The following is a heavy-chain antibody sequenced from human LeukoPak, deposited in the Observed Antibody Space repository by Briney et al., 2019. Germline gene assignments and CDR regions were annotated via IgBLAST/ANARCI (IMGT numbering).Heavy chain of an antibody. Sequence: SETLSLTCTVSGGSISSSSSYWGWIRQPPGKGLEWIGSIYYSGSTYYNPSLKSRVTISVDTSKNQFSLKLSSVTAADTAVYYCARHFPQSSGYRFHLTGGGFDPWGQGTLVTVSS. CDR3: ARHFPQSSGYRFHLTGGGFDP. J-gene: IGHJ5*02. D-gene: IGHD3-22*01. CDR1: GGSISSSSSY. CDR2: IYYSGST. V-gene: IGHV4-39*01.